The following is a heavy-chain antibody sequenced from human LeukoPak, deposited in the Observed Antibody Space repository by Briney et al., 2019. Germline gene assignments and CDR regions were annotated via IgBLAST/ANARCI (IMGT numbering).Heavy chain of an antibody. CDR1: GYTFTAHY. CDR2: INPNSGGT. D-gene: IGHD4-17*01. CDR3: ARGASGVYTVTTSWFDP. V-gene: IGHV1-2*02. Sequence: ASVKVSCKASGYTFTAHYMHWVRQAPGQGLEWMGWINPNSGGTNYAQKFQGRVTMTRDTSISTAYMELSRLRSDDTAVYYCARGASGVYTVTTSWFDPWGQGTLVTASS. J-gene: IGHJ5*02.